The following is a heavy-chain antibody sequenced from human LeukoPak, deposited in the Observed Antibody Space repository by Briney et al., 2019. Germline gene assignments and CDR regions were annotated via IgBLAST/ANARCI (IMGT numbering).Heavy chain of an antibody. CDR1: GFTFTIHA. CDR2: TDGTNK. V-gene: IGHV3-30*02. J-gene: IGHJ4*02. D-gene: IGHD2-21*01. CDR3: AKDLIAGPPDYFDY. Sequence: PGGSLRLSCAASGFTFTIHAVHWVRQAPGKGLEWVSFTDGTNKFYSDFVRGRFTISGDTSKNTIYLQMNSLRPEDTAMYYCAKDLIAGPPDYFDYWGQGTLVSVSS.